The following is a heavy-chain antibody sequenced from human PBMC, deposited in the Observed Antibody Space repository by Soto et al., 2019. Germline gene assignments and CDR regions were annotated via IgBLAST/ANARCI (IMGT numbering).Heavy chain of an antibody. V-gene: IGHV1-69*01. CDR2: IIPIFGTA. D-gene: IGHD3-10*01. Sequence: QVQLVQSGAEVKKPGSSVKVSCKASGGTFSSYAISWARQAPGQGLEWMGGIIPIFGTANYAQKFQGRVTITADESTSTAYMELSSLRSEDTAVYYCARDPPAESKGEIWFDPWGQGTLVTVSS. J-gene: IGHJ5*02. CDR1: GGTFSSYA. CDR3: ARDPPAESKGEIWFDP.